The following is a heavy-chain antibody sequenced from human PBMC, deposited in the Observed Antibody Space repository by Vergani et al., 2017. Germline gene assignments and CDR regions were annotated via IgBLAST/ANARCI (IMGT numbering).Heavy chain of an antibody. J-gene: IGHJ4*02. Sequence: QVTLKESGPALVKPTQTLTLTCTFSGFSLTTYGMRVSWIRQPPGKALEWLERIDWDDDTYYRTSLRTRLTISKDTFKNQVALTMTNMDPVDTATYYCARTLSDSRGYYLDYWGQGTLVTVSS. CDR1: GFSLTTYGMR. D-gene: IGHD3-22*01. V-gene: IGHV2-70*04. CDR2: IDWDDDT. CDR3: ARTLSDSRGYYLDY.